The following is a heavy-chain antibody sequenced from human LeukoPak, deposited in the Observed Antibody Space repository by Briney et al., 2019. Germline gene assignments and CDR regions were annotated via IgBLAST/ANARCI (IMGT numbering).Heavy chain of an antibody. CDR3: ARDPSSEYYYDSSGPGGNDY. D-gene: IGHD3-22*01. Sequence: GGSLRLSCAASGFTFSSYAMHWVRQAPGKGLEYVSAISSNGGSTYYANSVKGRFTISRDNSKNTLYLQMGSLRAEDMAVYYCARDPSSEYYYDSSGPGGNDYWGQGTLVTVSS. V-gene: IGHV3-64*01. J-gene: IGHJ4*02. CDR1: GFTFSSYA. CDR2: ISSNGGST.